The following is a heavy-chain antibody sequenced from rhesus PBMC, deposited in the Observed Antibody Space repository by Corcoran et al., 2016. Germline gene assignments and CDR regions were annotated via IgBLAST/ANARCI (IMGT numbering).Heavy chain of an antibody. V-gene: IGHV1-111*02. CDR1: GYTFTDYY. D-gene: IGHD3-28*01. CDR2: VDPEAGEA. Sequence: EVQLVQSGAEVKKPGASVKISCKASGYTFTDYYLHWVRQGPGKGLYWMGRVDPEAGEAINAQNVKDRVTITADTSTNTAYMELSSLGSEDTAVYYCATQGLFYWGQGVLVTVSS. CDR3: ATQGLFY. J-gene: IGHJ4*01.